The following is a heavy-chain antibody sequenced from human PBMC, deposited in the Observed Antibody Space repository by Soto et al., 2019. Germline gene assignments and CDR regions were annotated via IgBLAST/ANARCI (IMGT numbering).Heavy chain of an antibody. CDR2: SYYRSKWYN. J-gene: IGHJ5*02. Sequence: WQTLSLTCAVSGDSVSINTVAWNWIRQSPSRGLEWLGRSYYRSKWYNDYAVSVKSRITINPDTSKNQFSLQLNSVTPEDTAVYYCAREKWAAAGGINWFDPWGQGTLVTVSS. CDR3: AREKWAAAGGINWFDP. D-gene: IGHD6-13*01. V-gene: IGHV6-1*01. CDR1: GDSVSINTVA.